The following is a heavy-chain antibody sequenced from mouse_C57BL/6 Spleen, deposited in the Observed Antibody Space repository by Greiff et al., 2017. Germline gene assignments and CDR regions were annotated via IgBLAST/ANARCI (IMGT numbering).Heavy chain of an antibody. J-gene: IGHJ1*03. V-gene: IGHV1-42*01. D-gene: IGHD2-1*01. CDR2: INPSTGGT. Sequence: EVQLQQSGPELVKPGASVKISCKASGYSFTGYYMNWVKQSPEKSLEWIGEINPSTGGTTYNQKFKAKATLTVDKSSSTAYMQLKSLTSEDSAVYYCAIYYGNSWYFDVWGTGTTVTVSS. CDR3: AIYYGNSWYFDV. CDR1: GYSFTGYY.